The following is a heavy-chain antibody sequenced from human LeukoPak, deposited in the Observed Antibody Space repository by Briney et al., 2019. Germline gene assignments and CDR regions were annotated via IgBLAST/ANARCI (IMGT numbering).Heavy chain of an antibody. CDR1: GFIFDSYW. D-gene: IGHD6-25*01. J-gene: IGHJ3*02. CDR2: ISRTVTTT. CDR3: AREKGVAVGGLGSGAFDI. V-gene: IGHV3-21*01. Sequence: PGGSLRLSCTASGFIFDSYWMGWVRQAPGKGLECVSTISRTVTTTYYADSVKGRFTISRDNAKNSLYLQMNSLRAEDTAVYYCAREKGVAVGGLGSGAFDIWGQGTMVTVSP.